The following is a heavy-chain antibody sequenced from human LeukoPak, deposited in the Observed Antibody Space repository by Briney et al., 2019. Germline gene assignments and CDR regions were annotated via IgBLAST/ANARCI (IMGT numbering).Heavy chain of an antibody. D-gene: IGHD5-24*01. J-gene: IGHJ3*02. CDR3: ATIVQGAFEI. V-gene: IGHV3-74*03. CDR2: IDPDGSST. CDR1: GFTFSTHW. Sequence: PGGSLRLSCAASGFTFSTHWMVWVRRAPGKGLLWVSRIDPDGSSTTYADSVKGRFTNSRDNARSTLCLQMNSLRAEDTAVYYCATIVQGAFEIWGLGTMVTVSS.